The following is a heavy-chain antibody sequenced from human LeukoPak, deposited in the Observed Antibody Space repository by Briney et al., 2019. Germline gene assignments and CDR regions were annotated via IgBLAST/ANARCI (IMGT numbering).Heavy chain of an antibody. CDR2: IKQDGSEK. D-gene: IGHD1-26*01. Sequence: GASLRLAYAACCFTCSSYWMSWVRQAPVKGQEWVANIKQDGSEKYYVDSVKGRFTISRDNAKNSLYLQMNSLRAEDTAVYYCARRTWETDYWGQGTLVTVSS. CDR1: CFTCSSYW. CDR3: ARRTWETDY. V-gene: IGHV3-7*01. J-gene: IGHJ4*02.